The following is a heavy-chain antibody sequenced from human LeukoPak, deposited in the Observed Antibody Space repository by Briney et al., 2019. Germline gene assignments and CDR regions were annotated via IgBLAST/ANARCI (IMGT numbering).Heavy chain of an antibody. Sequence: SETLSLTCTVSGDSISSYYWSWIRQPPGKGLEWIGSIYHSGSTYYNPSLKSRVTISVDTSKNQFSLKLSSVTAADTAVYYCARGPWGLRLGELSLLEDYWGQGTLVTVSS. D-gene: IGHD3-16*02. CDR3: ARGPWGLRLGELSLLEDY. V-gene: IGHV4-38-2*02. CDR2: IYHSGST. J-gene: IGHJ4*02. CDR1: GDSISSYY.